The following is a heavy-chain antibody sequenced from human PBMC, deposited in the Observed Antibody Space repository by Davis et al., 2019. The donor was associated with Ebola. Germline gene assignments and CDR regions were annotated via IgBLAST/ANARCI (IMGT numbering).Heavy chain of an antibody. CDR3: VRGPYAQY. CDR2: ISGSGGST. Sequence: PGGSLRLSCAVSGFTFSSYWMHWVRQAPGKGLEWVSAISGSGGSTYYADSVKGRFTISRDNSKNTLYLQMNSLRVEDTAVYFCVRGPYAQYWGQGTLVIVSS. V-gene: IGHV3-23*01. D-gene: IGHD4-17*01. CDR1: GFTFSSYW. J-gene: IGHJ4*02.